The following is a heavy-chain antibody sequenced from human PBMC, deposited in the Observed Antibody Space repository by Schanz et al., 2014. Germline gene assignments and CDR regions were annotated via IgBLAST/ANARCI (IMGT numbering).Heavy chain of an antibody. V-gene: IGHV3-48*01. D-gene: IGHD3-3*01. Sequence: EVHLVESGGGLVQPGGSLRLSCAASGITFSSHSFNWVRQAPGKGLEWISYITYNGGTIYYADSVKGRFTISRDNAKNSVFLQMNSLRAEDTAVYYCVRDSFFAFDYWGQGTLVTGSS. CDR2: ITYNGGTI. J-gene: IGHJ4*02. CDR1: GITFSSHS. CDR3: VRDSFFAFDY.